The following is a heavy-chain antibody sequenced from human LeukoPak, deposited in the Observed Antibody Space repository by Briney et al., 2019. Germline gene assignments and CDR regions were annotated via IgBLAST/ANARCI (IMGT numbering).Heavy chain of an antibody. CDR1: GGSFSGYY. CDR2: INHSGST. D-gene: IGHD3-10*01. Sequence: PSETLSLTCAVYGGSFSGYYWSWIRQPPGKGLEWIGEINHSGSTNYNSSLKSRVTISVDTSKNQFSLKLSSVTAADTAVYYCARGYYYLDYWGQGTLVTVSS. J-gene: IGHJ4*02. CDR3: ARGYYYLDY. V-gene: IGHV4-34*01.